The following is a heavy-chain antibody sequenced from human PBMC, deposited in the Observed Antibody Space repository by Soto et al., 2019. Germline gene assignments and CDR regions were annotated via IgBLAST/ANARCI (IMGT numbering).Heavy chain of an antibody. CDR3: ARGTVAGSDY. V-gene: IGHV3-33*01. CDR2: IWYDGSNK. D-gene: IGHD6-19*01. J-gene: IGHJ4*02. CDR1: GFTFSSYG. Sequence: QVQLVESGGGVVQPGRSLRLSCAASGFTFSSYGMHCVRQAPGKGLEWVAVIWYDGSNKYYADSVKGRFTISRDNSKNTLYLQMNSLRAEDTDVYYCARGTVAGSDYCGQGTLVTVSS.